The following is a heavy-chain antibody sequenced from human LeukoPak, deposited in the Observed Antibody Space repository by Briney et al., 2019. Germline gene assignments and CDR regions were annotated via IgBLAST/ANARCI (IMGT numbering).Heavy chain of an antibody. CDR2: INSDGTTT. CDR3: ARVRGGYYSDF. J-gene: IGHJ4*02. D-gene: IGHD3-22*01. V-gene: IGHV3-74*01. CDR1: GFTFSSYW. Sequence: GGSLRLSCAASGFTFSSYWMNWVRQAPGKGLVWVSRINSDGTTTTYADSVKGRFTISRDNAKNTLYLQMSSLTAEDTAVYYCARVRGGYYSDFWGQGTLVTVSS.